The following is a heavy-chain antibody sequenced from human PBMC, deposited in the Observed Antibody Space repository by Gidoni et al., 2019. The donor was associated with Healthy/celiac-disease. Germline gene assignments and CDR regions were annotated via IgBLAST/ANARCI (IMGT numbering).Heavy chain of an antibody. CDR3: ARDSGYGSGSYYYYYYYMDV. CDR1: GCTVRSYA. D-gene: IGHD3-10*01. Sequence: QVQLGESGGGVVQTGRSLRLSCAASGCTVRSYAMHGVRQAPGTGLGWLAVISYDGSNKYYADSVKGRFTISIDNSTNTLYLQLNSLRAEYTAVYYCARDSGYGSGSYYYYYYYMDVWGKGTTVTVSS. CDR2: ISYDGSNK. V-gene: IGHV3-30-3*01. J-gene: IGHJ6*03.